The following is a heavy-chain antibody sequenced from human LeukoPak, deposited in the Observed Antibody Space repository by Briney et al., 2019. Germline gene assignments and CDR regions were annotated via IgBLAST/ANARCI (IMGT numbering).Heavy chain of an antibody. D-gene: IGHD3-16*01. V-gene: IGHV3-23*01. CDR2: ISGSGGST. Sequence: GSLRLSCSASGFTFSSYAMSWVRQAPGKGLELVSTISGSGGSTYFADSVKGRFTISRDNSKNTLYLQMNSLRAEDTAVYYCAKRGSTYANWYFDLWGRGTLVTVSS. J-gene: IGHJ2*01. CDR3: AKRGSTYANWYFDL. CDR1: GFTFSSYA.